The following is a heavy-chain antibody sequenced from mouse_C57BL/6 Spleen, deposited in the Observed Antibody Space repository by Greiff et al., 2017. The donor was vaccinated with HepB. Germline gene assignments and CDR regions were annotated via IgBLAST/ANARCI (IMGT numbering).Heavy chain of an antibody. Sequence: VHVKQSVAELVRPGASVKLSCTASGFNIKNTYMHWVKQRPEQGLEWIGRIDPANGNTKYAPKFQGKATITADTSSNTAYLQLSSLTSEDTAIYYCAFITTVVDYYAMDYWGQGTSVTVSS. D-gene: IGHD1-1*01. CDR3: AFITTVVDYYAMDY. V-gene: IGHV14-3*01. CDR1: GFNIKNTY. CDR2: IDPANGNT. J-gene: IGHJ4*01.